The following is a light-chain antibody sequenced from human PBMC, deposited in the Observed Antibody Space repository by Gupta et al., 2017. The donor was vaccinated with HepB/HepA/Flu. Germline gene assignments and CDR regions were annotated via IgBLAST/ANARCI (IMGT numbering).Light chain of an antibody. J-gene: IGKJ2*01. CDR3: QQLNSYPPYA. CDR1: QGISSY. V-gene: IGKV1-9*01. Sequence: DIQLTQSPSFLSASVGDRVTITCRASQGISSYLAWYQQKPGKAPKLLIYAASTLQSGVPSRFSGSGSGTEFTLIISSLQPEDFATYYCQQLNSYPPYAFGQGTKLEI. CDR2: AAS.